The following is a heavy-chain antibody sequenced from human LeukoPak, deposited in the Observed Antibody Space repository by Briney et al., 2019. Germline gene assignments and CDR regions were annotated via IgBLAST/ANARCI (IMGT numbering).Heavy chain of an antibody. V-gene: IGHV4-39*01. CDR3: ARLYARREGYNYYFDY. CDR2: IYYSGST. CDR1: GGSLSSNIYY. Sequence: SETLSLTCTVSGGSLSSNIYYWGWLRQPPGKGLEWIGNIYYSGSTYYNPSLKSRVTISVDTSKNQFSLKVSSVTAADTAVYYCARLYARREGYNYYFDYWGQGSPVTVSS. D-gene: IGHD5-24*01. J-gene: IGHJ4*02.